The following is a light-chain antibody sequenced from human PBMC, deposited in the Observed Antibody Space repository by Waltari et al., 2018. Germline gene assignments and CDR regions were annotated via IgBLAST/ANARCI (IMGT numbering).Light chain of an antibody. CDR2: GAS. Sequence: EIVLTQSPGTLSLSPGERATLSCRASQSVSSSYLAWYQQKPGQAPRIRIYGASSRATGIPDRFSGSGSGTDFTLTISRLEPEDFAVYYCQQYGSSLPYTFGQGTKLEIK. CDR1: QSVSSSY. CDR3: QQYGSSLPYT. J-gene: IGKJ2*01. V-gene: IGKV3-20*01.